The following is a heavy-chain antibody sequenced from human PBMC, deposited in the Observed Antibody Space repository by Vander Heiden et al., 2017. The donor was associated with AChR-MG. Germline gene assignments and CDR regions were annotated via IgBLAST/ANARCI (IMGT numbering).Heavy chain of an antibody. V-gene: IGHV1-69*01. CDR2: IIPIFGTA. D-gene: IGHD2-2*01. CDR1: GGTFSSYA. J-gene: IGHJ4*02. Sequence: QVQLVQSGAEVKKPGSSVKVSCKASGGTFSSYAISWVRQAPGQGLEWMGGIIPIFGTANYAQKCQGRVTITADESTSTAYMELSSLRSEDTAVYYCATYCSSTSCYFQVDYWGQGTLVTVSS. CDR3: ATYCSSTSCYFQVDY.